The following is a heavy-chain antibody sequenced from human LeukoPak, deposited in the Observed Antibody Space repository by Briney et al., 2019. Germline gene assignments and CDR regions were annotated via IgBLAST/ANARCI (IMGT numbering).Heavy chain of an antibody. CDR3: ARDAVDTANAV. Sequence: GGSLRLSCAASGFTFTTYWTHWVRHAPGKGLVWVSHINSDGSITSYADSVKGRFTISRDNAKNTLYLQMNSLRAEDTAVYYCARDAVDTANAVWGQGTTVTVSS. V-gene: IGHV3-74*01. D-gene: IGHD5-18*01. CDR1: GFTFTTYW. CDR2: INSDGSIT. J-gene: IGHJ6*02.